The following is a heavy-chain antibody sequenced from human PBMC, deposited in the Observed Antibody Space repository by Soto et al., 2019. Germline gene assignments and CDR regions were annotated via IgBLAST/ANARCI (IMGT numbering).Heavy chain of an antibody. D-gene: IGHD2-15*01. CDR2: IIPIFGTA. V-gene: IGHV1-69*13. J-gene: IGHJ6*02. CDR3: ARGEYCSGGSCYSPDYYYGMDV. Sequence: SVKVSCKASGGTFSSYAISWVRQAPGQGLEWMEGIIPIFGTANYAQKFQGRVTITADESTSTAYMELSSLRSEDTAVYYCARGEYCSGGSCYSPDYYYGMDVWGQGTTVTVSS. CDR1: GGTFSSYA.